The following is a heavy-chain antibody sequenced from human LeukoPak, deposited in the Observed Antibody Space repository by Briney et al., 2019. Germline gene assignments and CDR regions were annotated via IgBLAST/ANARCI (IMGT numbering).Heavy chain of an antibody. D-gene: IGHD3-3*01. Sequence: SETLSLTCTVSGGSISSGGYYWSWIRQHPGKGLEWIGYIYCSGSTYYNPSLKSRVTISVDTSKNQFSLKLSSVTAADTAVYYCARDRKDFWSGYYTGFDYWGQGTLVTVSS. CDR1: GGSISSGGYY. V-gene: IGHV4-31*03. CDR2: IYCSGST. J-gene: IGHJ4*02. CDR3: ARDRKDFWSGYYTGFDY.